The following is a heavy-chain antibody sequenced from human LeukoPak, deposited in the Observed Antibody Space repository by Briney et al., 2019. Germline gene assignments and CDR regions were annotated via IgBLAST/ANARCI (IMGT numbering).Heavy chain of an antibody. CDR1: GGSISSSSYY. V-gene: IGHV4-39*07. Sequence: SETLSLTCTVSGGSISSSSYYWGWIRQPPGKGLEWIGSIYYNGSTYYNPSLKSRVTISVDTSKNQFSLKLSSVTAADTAVYYCARVGYCSGGSCYSYYFDYWGQGTLVTVSS. CDR3: ARVGYCSGGSCYSYYFDY. J-gene: IGHJ4*02. CDR2: IYYNGST. D-gene: IGHD2-15*01.